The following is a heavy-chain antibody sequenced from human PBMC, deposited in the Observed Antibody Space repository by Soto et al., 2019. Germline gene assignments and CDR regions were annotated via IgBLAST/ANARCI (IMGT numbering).Heavy chain of an antibody. V-gene: IGHV4-39*07. CDR3: ANSHAGAHITAAVH. D-gene: IGHD6-13*01. Sequence: PWETLSLTCTVSGGSISSNSYYWGWIRQPPGKGLEWIGSIPYTGDTNYNPSLKSRVTISVDRSKNQFSLKLSSVTAADTAVYYCANSHAGAHITAAVHWGQGTLVTVSS. J-gene: IGHJ4*02. CDR2: IPYTGDT. CDR1: GGSISSNSYY.